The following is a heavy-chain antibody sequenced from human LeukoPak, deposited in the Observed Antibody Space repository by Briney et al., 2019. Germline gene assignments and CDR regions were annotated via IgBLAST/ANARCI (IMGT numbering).Heavy chain of an antibody. CDR2: INRSGST. J-gene: IGHJ4*02. CDR1: GGSFSGYY. CDR3: ARGLWFGEFYY. Sequence: SETLSLTCAVYGGSFSGYYWSWIRQPPGKGLEWIVEINRSGSTNYNPSLKSRVTISVDTSKNQFSLKLSSVTAADTAVYYCARGLWFGEFYYWGQGTLVTVSS. D-gene: IGHD3-10*01. V-gene: IGHV4-34*01.